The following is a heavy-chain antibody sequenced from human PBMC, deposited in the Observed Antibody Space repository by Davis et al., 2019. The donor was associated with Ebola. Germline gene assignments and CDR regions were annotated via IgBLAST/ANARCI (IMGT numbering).Heavy chain of an antibody. CDR1: GYTFTSYG. CDR3: ARDSSSWDYFDY. D-gene: IGHD6-13*01. J-gene: IGHJ4*02. Sequence: AGSVKVSCKASGYTFTSYGISWVRQAPGQGLEWMGWISAYNGNTNYAQKLQGRVTMTTDTSTSTAYMELRSLRSDDTAVYYCARDSSSWDYFDYWGQGTLVTVSS. CDR2: ISAYNGNT. V-gene: IGHV1-18*01.